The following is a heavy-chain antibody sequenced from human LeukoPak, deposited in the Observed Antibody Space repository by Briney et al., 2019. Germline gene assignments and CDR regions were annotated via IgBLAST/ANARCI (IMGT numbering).Heavy chain of an antibody. J-gene: IGHJ4*01. Sequence: SETLSLTCAVYGGSFSGYYWNWIRQPPGKGLEWIGEINHSGSTNYNPSLKSRVTISVDTSKNQFSLKLSSVTAADTAVYYCAMLFSGYSGHGALVTVSS. CDR2: INHSGST. CDR1: GGSFSGYY. CDR3: AMLFSGY. V-gene: IGHV4-34*01. D-gene: IGHD3-16*01.